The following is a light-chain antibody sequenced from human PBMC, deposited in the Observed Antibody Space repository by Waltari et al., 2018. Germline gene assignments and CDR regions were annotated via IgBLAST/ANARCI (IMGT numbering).Light chain of an antibody. Sequence: EIQMTQAPSSLSASVGDRVTITCRASQSITSHLNWFQQQPGRAPKLLIHTASSVESGVPSRFSGSGSGTHFTLTISSLQPEDFATYFCQQSYITPYTFGQGTKLEI. J-gene: IGKJ2*01. CDR2: TAS. V-gene: IGKV1-39*01. CDR1: QSITSH. CDR3: QQSYITPYT.